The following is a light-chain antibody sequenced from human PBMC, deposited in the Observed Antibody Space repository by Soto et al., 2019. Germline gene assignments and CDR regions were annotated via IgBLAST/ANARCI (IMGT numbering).Light chain of an antibody. V-gene: IGKV3-20*01. CDR2: GPS. CDR3: HQFGSSPFT. J-gene: IGKJ3*01. Sequence: EIVLTQSPVTLSLSPGDSAALSCRASQTLRGNYFAWYQQIPGQPPRLLVYGPSGRATGIPDRFSGSGSRTVPNLTSRGVEPEDFAIYFCHQFGSSPFTFGPGTKV. CDR1: QTLRGNY.